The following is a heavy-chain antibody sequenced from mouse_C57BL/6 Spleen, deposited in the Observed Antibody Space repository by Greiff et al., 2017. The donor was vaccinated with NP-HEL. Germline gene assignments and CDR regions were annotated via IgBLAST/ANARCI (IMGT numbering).Heavy chain of an antibody. V-gene: IGHV1-5*01. CDR1: GYTFTSYW. Sequence: EVQLQQSGTVLARPGASVKMSCKTSGYTFTSYWMHWVKQRPGQGLEWIGAIYPGNSDTSYNQKFKGKAKLTAVTSASTAYMELSSLTNEDSAVYYCTRGRYYDYDWFAYWGQGTLVTVSA. CDR3: TRGRYYDYDWFAY. CDR2: IYPGNSDT. D-gene: IGHD2-4*01. J-gene: IGHJ3*01.